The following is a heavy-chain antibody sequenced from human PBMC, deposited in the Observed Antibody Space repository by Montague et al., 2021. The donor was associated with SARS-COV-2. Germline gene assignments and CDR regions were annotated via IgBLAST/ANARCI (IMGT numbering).Heavy chain of an antibody. D-gene: IGHD3-3*01. CDR3: AGDKITIFGVVIIDY. J-gene: IGHJ4*02. Sequence: SLRLSCAASGFTFSSYSMNWVRQAPGKGPEWVSSISSSSSYIYYADSVKGRFTISRDNAKNSLYLQMNSLRAEDTAVYYCAGDKITIFGVVIIDYWGQGTLVTVSS. V-gene: IGHV3-21*01. CDR2: ISSSSSYI. CDR1: GFTFSSYS.